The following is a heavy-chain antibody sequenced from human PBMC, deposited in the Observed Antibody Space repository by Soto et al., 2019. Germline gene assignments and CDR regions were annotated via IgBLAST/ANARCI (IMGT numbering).Heavy chain of an antibody. CDR2: IIPIFGTA. V-gene: IGHV1-69*13. CDR1: GGTFSSYA. J-gene: IGHJ4*02. D-gene: IGHD3-22*01. CDR3: ACPPAYYYDSSGNFDY. Sequence: SVKVSCKASGGTFSSYAISWVRQAPGQGLEWMGGIIPIFGTANYAQKFQGRVTITADESKSTAYMELSSLRSEDTAVYYCACPPAYYYDSSGNFDYWGQGTLVTVSS.